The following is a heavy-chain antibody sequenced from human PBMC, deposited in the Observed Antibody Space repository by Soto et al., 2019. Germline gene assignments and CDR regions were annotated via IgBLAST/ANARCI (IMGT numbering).Heavy chain of an antibody. CDR1: GYTFTGYY. V-gene: IGHV1-2*04. D-gene: IGHD3-16*01. CDR3: ARGGERRWPQYYYYYGMDV. Sequence: ASVKVSCKASGYTFTGYYMHWVRQAPGQGLEWMGWINPNSGGTNYAQKFQGWVTMTRDTSISTAYMELSRLRSDDTAVYYCARGGERRWPQYYYYYGMDVWGQGTTVTVSS. CDR2: INPNSGGT. J-gene: IGHJ6*02.